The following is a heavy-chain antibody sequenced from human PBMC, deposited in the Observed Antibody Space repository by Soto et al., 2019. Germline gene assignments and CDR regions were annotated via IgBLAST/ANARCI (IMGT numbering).Heavy chain of an antibody. CDR3: ARFVRSCSGTTCYTRADV. Sequence: KASETVSLTCTFSCGSVSSDTHYWSWIRQPPGKRLGWIGFIYSSGSTNYNPSLKSRVTMSVDTSKNQFSLKLRSVIVADTAVYHCARFVRSCSGTTCYTRADVWGQGTTVTVSS. CDR1: CGSVSSDTHY. J-gene: IGHJ6*02. V-gene: IGHV4-61*01. CDR2: IYSSGST. D-gene: IGHD2-2*02.